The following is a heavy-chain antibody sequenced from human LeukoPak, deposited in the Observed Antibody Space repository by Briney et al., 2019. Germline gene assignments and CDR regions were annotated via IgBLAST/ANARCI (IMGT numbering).Heavy chain of an antibody. Sequence: ASVKVSCKASGYTFTGYYMHWVRQAPGQGLEWMGWINPNSGGTNYAQKFQGRVTMTRDTSISTAYMELSRLRSDDTTVYYCARGLGFLEWLSFWGQGTMVTVSS. CDR1: GYTFTGYY. CDR3: ARGLGFLEWLSF. J-gene: IGHJ3*01. D-gene: IGHD3-3*02. V-gene: IGHV1-2*02. CDR2: INPNSGGT.